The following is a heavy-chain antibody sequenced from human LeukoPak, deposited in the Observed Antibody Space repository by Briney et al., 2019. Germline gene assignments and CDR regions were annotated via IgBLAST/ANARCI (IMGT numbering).Heavy chain of an antibody. J-gene: IGHJ4*02. V-gene: IGHV3-23*01. CDR2: ISGSGGST. CDR3: AKAVGIAVAGTDPYFDY. D-gene: IGHD6-19*01. Sequence: PGGSLRLSCAASGFTFSSYAMSWVRQAPGKGLEWVSAISGSGGSTYYADSVKGRFTISRDNSKNTLYLQMNSLRAEDTAVYYCAKAVGIAVAGTDPYFDYWGQGTLVTVSS. CDR1: GFTFSSYA.